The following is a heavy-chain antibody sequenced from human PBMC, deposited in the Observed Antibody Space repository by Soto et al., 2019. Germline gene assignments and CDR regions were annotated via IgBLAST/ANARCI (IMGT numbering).Heavy chain of an antibody. D-gene: IGHD5-12*01. V-gene: IGHV3-23*01. CDR2: ISGSGGST. CDR3: ANHMVPYSGYDPMMTYYFDY. J-gene: IGHJ4*02. Sequence: LRLSCAASGFTFSSYAMSWVRQAPGKGLEWVSAISGSGGSTYYADSVKGRFTISRDNSKNTLYLQMNSLRAEDTAVYYCANHMVPYSGYDPMMTYYFDYWGQGTLVTVSS. CDR1: GFTFSSYA.